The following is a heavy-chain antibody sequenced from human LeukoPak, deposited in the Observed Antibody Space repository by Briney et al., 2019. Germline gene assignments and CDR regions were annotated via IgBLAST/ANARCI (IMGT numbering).Heavy chain of an antibody. CDR1: GFTFSSYS. Sequence: GSLRLSCAASGFTFSSYSMNWVRQAPGKGLEWVSSISSSSSYIYYAASVKGRFTISRDNAKNSLYLQMNSLRAEDTAVYYCARDRKKRVDYWGQGTLVTVSS. J-gene: IGHJ4*02. CDR3: ARDRKKRVDY. D-gene: IGHD1-14*01. CDR2: ISSSSSYI. V-gene: IGHV3-21*01.